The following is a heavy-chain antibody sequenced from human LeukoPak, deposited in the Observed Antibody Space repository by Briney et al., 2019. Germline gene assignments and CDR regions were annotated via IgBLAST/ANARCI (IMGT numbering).Heavy chain of an antibody. CDR2: IFYTGTT. J-gene: IGHJ5*02. CDR1: GGSISSYY. D-gene: IGHD3-10*01. V-gene: IGHV4-59*08. Sequence: SETLSLTCTVSGGSISSYYWSWIRQPPGKGLEWIGYIFYTGTTNYNPSLKSRVTISVDTSKNQFSLKLSSVTAADTAVYYCARLFMGWFDPGGQGTLVTVSS. CDR3: ARLFMGWFDP.